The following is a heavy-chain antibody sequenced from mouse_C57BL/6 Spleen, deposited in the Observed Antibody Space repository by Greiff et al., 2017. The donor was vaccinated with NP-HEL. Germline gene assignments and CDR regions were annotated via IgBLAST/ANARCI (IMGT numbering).Heavy chain of an antibody. D-gene: IGHD1-1*01. CDR1: GYTFTDYN. CDR3: ARGEVLRWGYAMDY. CDR2: INPNNGGT. Sequence: EVQLQQSGPELVKPGASVKIPCKASGYTFTDYNMDWVKQSHGKSLEWIGDINPNNGGTIYNQKFKGKATLTVDKSSSTAYMELRSLTSEDTAVYYCARGEVLRWGYAMDYWGQGTSVTVSS. V-gene: IGHV1-18*01. J-gene: IGHJ4*01.